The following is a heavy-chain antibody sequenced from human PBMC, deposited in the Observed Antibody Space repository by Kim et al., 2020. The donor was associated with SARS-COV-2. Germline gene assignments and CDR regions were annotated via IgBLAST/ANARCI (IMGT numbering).Heavy chain of an antibody. D-gene: IGHD1-26*01. CDR1: GYTLTELS. CDR3: ATDIVGATRGPFDY. V-gene: IGHV1-24*01. J-gene: IGHJ4*02. Sequence: ASVKVSCKVSGYTLTELSMHWVRQAPGKGLEWMGGFDPEDGETIYAQKFQGRVTMTEDTSTDTAYMELSSLRSEDTAVYYYATDIVGATRGPFDYWGQGTLVTVSS. CDR2: FDPEDGET.